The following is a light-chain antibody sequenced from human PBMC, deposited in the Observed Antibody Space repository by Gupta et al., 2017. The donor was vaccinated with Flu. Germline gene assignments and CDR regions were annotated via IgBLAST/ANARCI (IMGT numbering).Light chain of an antibody. J-gene: IGKJ4*01. CDR1: LSIGTN. V-gene: IGKV3-15*01. CDR3: QQYNEWPPLT. CDR2: AAS. Sequence: QFPATLSLSRGETGTFSCRARLSIGTNVAWYQQKPGRTPRLLIYAASTRATGIPARFSGSGSGTEFSLTISSLQSEDFAVYYCQQYNEWPPLTCGGGTKVEMK.